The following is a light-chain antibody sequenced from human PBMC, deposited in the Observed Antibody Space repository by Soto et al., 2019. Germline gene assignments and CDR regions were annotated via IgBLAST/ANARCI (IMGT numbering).Light chain of an antibody. Sequence: QAVVTQPASVSGSPGQSITISCTGTSSNVGSYKLVSWYQQHPGKAPKLMIFEVNKRPSGVSNRFSGSKSDNTASLTISGLKVEDEADYYCCSSGGSPTYVFGTGTKLTVL. V-gene: IGLV2-23*02. CDR2: EVN. CDR3: CSSGGSPTYV. CDR1: SSNVGSYKL. J-gene: IGLJ1*01.